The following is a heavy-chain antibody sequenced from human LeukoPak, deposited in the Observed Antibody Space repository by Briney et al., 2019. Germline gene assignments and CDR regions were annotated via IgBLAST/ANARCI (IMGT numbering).Heavy chain of an antibody. D-gene: IGHD1-1*01. V-gene: IGHV3-53*01. CDR1: GFTVSSNY. CDR2: IYSGGHT. J-gene: IGHJ4*02. CDR3: ARTGNPATGDY. Sequence: GGSLRLSCAASGFTVSSNYMSWVRQAPGKGLEWVSVIYSGGHTYYADSVKGRFIISRDNSKNTLYLQMNSLRAEDTAVYYCARTGNPATGDYWGQGTLVTVSS.